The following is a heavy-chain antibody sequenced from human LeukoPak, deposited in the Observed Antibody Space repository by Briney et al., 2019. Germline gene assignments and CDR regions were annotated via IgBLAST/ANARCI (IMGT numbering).Heavy chain of an antibody. D-gene: IGHD2-2*01. Sequence: PSETLSLTCTASGGSISSYYWSWIRQPPGKGLEWIGYIYYSGSTNYNPSLKSRATISVDTSKNQFSLKLRSVTAADTAVYYCANGGYCSSTSCYPNWFDPWGQGTLVTVSS. CDR3: ANGGYCSSTSCYPNWFDP. V-gene: IGHV4-59*01. CDR2: IYYSGST. CDR1: GGSISSYY. J-gene: IGHJ5*02.